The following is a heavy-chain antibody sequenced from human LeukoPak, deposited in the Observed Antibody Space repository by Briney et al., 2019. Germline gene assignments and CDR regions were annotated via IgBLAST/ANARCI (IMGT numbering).Heavy chain of an antibody. Sequence: GGSLRLSCAASGFTFSSYGMHWVRQAPGKGLEWVAFIRYDGSNKYYADSVKGRFTISRDNSKNTLYLQMNSLRAEDTAVYYCARHRLGYCSSTSCSHYYYGMDVWGQGTTVTVSS. CDR3: ARHRLGYCSSTSCSHYYYGMDV. CDR1: GFTFSSYG. J-gene: IGHJ6*02. D-gene: IGHD2-2*01. V-gene: IGHV3-30*02. CDR2: IRYDGSNK.